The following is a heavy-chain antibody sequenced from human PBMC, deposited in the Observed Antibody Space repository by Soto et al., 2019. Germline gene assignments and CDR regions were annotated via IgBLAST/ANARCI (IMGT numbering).Heavy chain of an antibody. Sequence: ASVKVSCKASGYTFTGYYMHWVRQAPGQGLEWMGWINPNSGGTNYAQKFQGRVTMTRDTSISTAYMELSRLRSDDTAVYYRARAPNSYDWFDPWGQGTLVTVSS. CDR1: GYTFTGYY. CDR3: ARAPNSYDWFDP. V-gene: IGHV1-2*02. D-gene: IGHD1-26*01. J-gene: IGHJ5*02. CDR2: INPNSGGT.